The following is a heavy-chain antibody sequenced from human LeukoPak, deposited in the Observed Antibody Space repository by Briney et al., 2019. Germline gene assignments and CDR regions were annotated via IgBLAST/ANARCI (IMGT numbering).Heavy chain of an antibody. J-gene: IGHJ4*02. Sequence: GSLRLSCAASGFTFSSYTMSWVRQPPGKGLEWIGEIYHSGSTNYNPSLKSRVTISVDKSKNQFSLKLSSVTAADTAVYYCARDYDFSGLDYWGQGTLVTVSS. CDR1: GFTFSSYTM. CDR3: ARDYDFSGLDY. D-gene: IGHD3-3*01. V-gene: IGHV4-4*02. CDR2: IYHSGST.